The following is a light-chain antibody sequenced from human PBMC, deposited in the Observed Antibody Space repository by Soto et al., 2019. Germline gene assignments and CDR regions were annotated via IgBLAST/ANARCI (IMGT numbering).Light chain of an antibody. Sequence: QSALTQPRSVSGSPGQSVTISCTGTSSDVGDYNYVSGYQQYPGKAAKLVIYDVSKRRSGVPDRFSGSKSGNTASLTISGLQAEDEADYYCCSFAGSYTFWVFGGGTKAIVL. V-gene: IGLV2-11*01. J-gene: IGLJ3*02. CDR2: DVS. CDR1: SSDVGDYNY. CDR3: CSFAGSYTFWV.